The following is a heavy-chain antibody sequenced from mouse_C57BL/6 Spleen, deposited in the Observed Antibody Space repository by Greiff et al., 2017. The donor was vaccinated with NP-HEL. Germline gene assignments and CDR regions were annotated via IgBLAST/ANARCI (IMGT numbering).Heavy chain of an antibody. Sequence: EVQLQQSGPELVKPGASVKIPCKASGYTFTDYNMDWVKQSHGKSLEWIGDINPNNGGTIYNQKFKGKATLTVDKSSSTAYMELRSLTSEDTAVYYCARSRYYGNYVYAMDYWGQGTSVTVSS. J-gene: IGHJ4*01. CDR3: ARSRYYGNYVYAMDY. CDR2: INPNNGGT. D-gene: IGHD2-1*01. CDR1: GYTFTDYN. V-gene: IGHV1-18*01.